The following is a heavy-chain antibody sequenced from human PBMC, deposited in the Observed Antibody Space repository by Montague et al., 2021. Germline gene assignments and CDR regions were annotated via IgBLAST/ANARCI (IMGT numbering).Heavy chain of an antibody. V-gene: IGHV3-30-3*01. CDR3: VRGWQRWLHLGFDY. Sequence: SLRLSCAASGFPFSTYAMHWVRQAPGKGMEWVAVISDDGTSKHIADSVKGRFTISRDNSKNTLYLEMYSLSGDDTAVYYCVRGWQRWLHLGFDYWGQGILVTVSS. CDR1: GFPFSTYA. J-gene: IGHJ4*02. D-gene: IGHD5-24*01. CDR2: ISDDGTSK.